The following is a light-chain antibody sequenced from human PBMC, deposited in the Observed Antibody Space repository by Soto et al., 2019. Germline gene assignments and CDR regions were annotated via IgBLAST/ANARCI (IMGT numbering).Light chain of an antibody. CDR3: QQRSNWPHIT. CDR1: QDVGKW. Sequence: DIQMTHSPPSVSASVGDRFTITFRASQDVGKWLAWYQQKPGKAPTLLIHGASSLQSGVPPRYSGSGYGTDFTLTISSLEPEDFAVYYCQQRSNWPHITFGQGTKVDI. CDR2: GAS. J-gene: IGKJ1*01. V-gene: IGKV1-12*01.